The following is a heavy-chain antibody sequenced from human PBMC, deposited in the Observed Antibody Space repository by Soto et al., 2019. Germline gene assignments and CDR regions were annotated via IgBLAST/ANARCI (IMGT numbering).Heavy chain of an antibody. CDR3: ARRYGASFDY. CDR1: GGSISNYY. J-gene: IGHJ4*02. D-gene: IGHD4-17*01. Sequence: SETLSLTCTVSGGSISNYYWSWIRQPPGKGLEWIGCIFYSGSTNYSPSLRSRVTISVDTSKNQFSLELSSVTAADTAVYYCARRYGASFDYWGQGTLVTVSS. V-gene: IGHV4-59*01. CDR2: IFYSGST.